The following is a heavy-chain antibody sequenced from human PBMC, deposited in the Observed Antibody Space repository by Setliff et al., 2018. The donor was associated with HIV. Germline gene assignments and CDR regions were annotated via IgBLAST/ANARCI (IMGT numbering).Heavy chain of an antibody. CDR1: GVSISSYY. D-gene: IGHD5-12*01. Sequence: SETLSLTCSVSGVSISSYYWSWIRHSPGKGLEWIGIIVPGGATNYNPSLTSRVTISVDTSKNHLFLKLTSVTTADTAVYFCAKSSPSIGYITDCWGQGAPVTVSS. CDR3: AKSSPSIGYITDC. V-gene: IGHV4-59*01. J-gene: IGHJ4*02. CDR2: IVPGGAT.